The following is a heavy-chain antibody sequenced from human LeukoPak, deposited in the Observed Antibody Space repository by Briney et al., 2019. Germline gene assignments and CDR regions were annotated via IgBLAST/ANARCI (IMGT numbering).Heavy chain of an antibody. CDR1: GFTFSSYS. CDR2: ISSSSSYI. Sequence: PGGSLRLSCAASGFTFSSYSMNWVRQAPGKGLEWVSSISSSSSYIYYADSVKGRFTISRDNAKNSLYLQMNSLRAEDTAVYYCARDKCSSTSCYVSYYYGMDVWGQGTTVTVSS. D-gene: IGHD2-2*01. V-gene: IGHV3-21*01. J-gene: IGHJ6*02. CDR3: ARDKCSSTSCYVSYYYGMDV.